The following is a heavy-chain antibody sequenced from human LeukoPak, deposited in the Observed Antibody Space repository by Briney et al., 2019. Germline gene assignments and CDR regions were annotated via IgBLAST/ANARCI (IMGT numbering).Heavy chain of an antibody. CDR1: GFTFRTYG. Sequence: GGSLRLSCAAFGFTFRTYGMHWVRQAPGKGLEWVAVISYDGSNKYYADSVKGRFTISRDNSKNTLYLQMNSLRAEDTAVYYCAKPDTETDIVVVVAAPPPFDYWGQGTLVTVSS. D-gene: IGHD2-15*01. V-gene: IGHV3-30*18. CDR2: ISYDGSNK. J-gene: IGHJ4*02. CDR3: AKPDTETDIVVVVAAPPPFDY.